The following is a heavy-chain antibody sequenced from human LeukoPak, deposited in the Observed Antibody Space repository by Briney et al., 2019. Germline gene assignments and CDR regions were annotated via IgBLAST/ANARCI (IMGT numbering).Heavy chain of an antibody. CDR2: INPNSGGT. V-gene: IGHV1-2*06. Sequence: ASVKVSCKASGYTFTGYYMHWVRQAPGQGLEWMGRINPNSGGTNYAQKFQGRVTMTRDTSISTAYMELSRLRSDDTAVYYCARGGPRITMIVVVITTFDYWGQGTQVTVSS. D-gene: IGHD3-22*01. J-gene: IGHJ4*02. CDR1: GYTFTGYY. CDR3: ARGGPRITMIVVVITTFDY.